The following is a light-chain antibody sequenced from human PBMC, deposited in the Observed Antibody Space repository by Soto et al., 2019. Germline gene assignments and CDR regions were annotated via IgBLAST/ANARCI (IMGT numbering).Light chain of an antibody. Sequence: EIVLTQSPATLSLSPGERATLSCRASQSLSNNYLAWYQQKPGQAPRLLIYGASNRATGIPDRFSGSGSGTDFTLTISRLEPEDFAVYYCQQYGSSGTFGQGTKVDIK. CDR2: GAS. CDR3: QQYGSSGT. V-gene: IGKV3-20*01. J-gene: IGKJ1*01. CDR1: QSLSNNY.